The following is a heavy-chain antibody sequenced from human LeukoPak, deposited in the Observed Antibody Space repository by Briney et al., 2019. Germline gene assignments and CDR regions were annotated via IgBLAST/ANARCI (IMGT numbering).Heavy chain of an antibody. CDR2: IYYTGST. Sequence: SETLSLTCSVSGGSVSSGSHYWSWIRQSPGKGLEWIGHIYYTGSTNYNPSLKSRVTISVDTSKNQFSLKLSSVTAADTAVYYCARSDSSGYYPLDYWGQGTLVTVSS. CDR3: ARSDSSGYYPLDY. J-gene: IGHJ4*02. V-gene: IGHV4-61*01. D-gene: IGHD3-22*01. CDR1: GGSVSSGSHY.